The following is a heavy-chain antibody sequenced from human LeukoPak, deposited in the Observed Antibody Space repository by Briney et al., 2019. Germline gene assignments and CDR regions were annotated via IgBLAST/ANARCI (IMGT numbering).Heavy chain of an antibody. CDR2: IRSKAYGGTT. J-gene: IGHJ5*02. Sequence: GGSLRLSCTASGFTFGDYAMSWVRQAPGKRLEWVGFIRSKAYGGTTEYAASVKGRFTISRDDSKSIAYLQMNSLKTEDTAVYYCTSVPYVRANWFDPWGQGTLVTVSS. D-gene: IGHD2-2*01. CDR1: GFTFGDYA. CDR3: TSVPYVRANWFDP. V-gene: IGHV3-49*04.